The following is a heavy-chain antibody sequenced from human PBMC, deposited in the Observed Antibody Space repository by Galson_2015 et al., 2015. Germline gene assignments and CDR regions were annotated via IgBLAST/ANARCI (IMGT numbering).Heavy chain of an antibody. Sequence: SLRLSCAASGLTFSSHAMSWVRQAPGKGLEWLSGISGGGENTYYRDSVKGRFTVSRDNSKNTLYLQMDSLRAEDTAVYFCAKVGRAADYFFDYWGQGTLVTVSS. V-gene: IGHV3-23*01. CDR1: GLTFSSHA. J-gene: IGHJ4*02. CDR2: ISGGGENT. D-gene: IGHD2/OR15-2a*01. CDR3: AKVGRAADYFFDY.